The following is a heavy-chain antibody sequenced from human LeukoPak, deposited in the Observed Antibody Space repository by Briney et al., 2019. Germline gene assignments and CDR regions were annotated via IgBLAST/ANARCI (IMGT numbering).Heavy chain of an antibody. J-gene: IGHJ4*02. CDR1: GGSISSYY. V-gene: IGHV4-4*07. CDR3: ARTADVDSSFLFDY. D-gene: IGHD2-15*01. CDR2: IYTSGST. Sequence: SETLSLTCTVSGGSISSYYWSWIRQPAGKGLEWIGRIYTSGSTNYNPSLKSRVTISVDTSKNQFSLKLSSVTAADTAVYYCARTADVDSSFLFDYWGQGTLVTVSS.